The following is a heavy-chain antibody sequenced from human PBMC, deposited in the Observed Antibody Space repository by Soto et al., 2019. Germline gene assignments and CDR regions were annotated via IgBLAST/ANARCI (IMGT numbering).Heavy chain of an antibody. CDR1: GYSFTSYW. V-gene: IGHV5-51*01. CDR3: ARLGPNYDFWSGYNGGVYFQH. D-gene: IGHD3-3*01. CDR2: IYPGDSDT. Sequence: GESLKISCKGSGYSFTSYWIGWVRQMPGKGLEWMGIIYPGDSDTRYSPSFQGQVTISADKSISTAYLQWSSLKASDTAMYYCARLGPNYDFWSGYNGGVYFQHWGQDTPVTVS. J-gene: IGHJ1*01.